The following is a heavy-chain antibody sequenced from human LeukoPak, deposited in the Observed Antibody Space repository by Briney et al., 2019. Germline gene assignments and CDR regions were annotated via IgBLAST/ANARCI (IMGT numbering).Heavy chain of an antibody. D-gene: IGHD3-22*01. J-gene: IGHJ4*02. CDR1: GFTFDDYG. CDR2: IKWNGGST. CDR3: ARDYYDSSGYYYPPPDY. V-gene: IGHV3-20*04. Sequence: GALRLSCAASGFTFDDYGMSWVRQSPGKGLEWVSGIKWNGGSTGYADSVKGRFTISRDNAKNSLYLQMNSLRAEDTALYYCARDYYDSSGYYYPPPDYWGQGTLVTVSS.